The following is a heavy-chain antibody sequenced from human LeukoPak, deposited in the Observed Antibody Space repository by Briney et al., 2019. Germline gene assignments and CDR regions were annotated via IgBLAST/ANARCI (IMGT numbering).Heavy chain of an antibody. J-gene: IGHJ4*02. D-gene: IGHD3-10*01. V-gene: IGHV4-39*07. Sequence: SETLSLTCTVSGGSISSSSYYWGWIRQPPGKGLEWIGSIYYSGSTYYNPSLKSRVTISVDTSKNQFSLKLSSVTAADTAVYYCARDMTGFGEFIDYWGQGTLVTVSS. CDR2: IYYSGST. CDR1: GGSISSSSYY. CDR3: ARDMTGFGEFIDY.